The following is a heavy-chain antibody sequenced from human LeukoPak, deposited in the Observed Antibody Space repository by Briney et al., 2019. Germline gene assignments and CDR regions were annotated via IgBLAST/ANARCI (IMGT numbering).Heavy chain of an antibody. CDR2: ISAYNGNT. CDR1: GYTFTIYG. CDR3: ARDGAISPGGIDSFDI. J-gene: IGHJ3*02. V-gene: IGHV1-18*01. Sequence: ASVKVSCKASGYTFTIYGISWVRQAPGQGLEWMGWISAYNGNTNYAQKFQGRVSMTTDTSTNTGYMELWSLRSDDTAVYYCARDGAISPGGIDSFDIWGQGTMVTVSS. D-gene: IGHD3-16*01.